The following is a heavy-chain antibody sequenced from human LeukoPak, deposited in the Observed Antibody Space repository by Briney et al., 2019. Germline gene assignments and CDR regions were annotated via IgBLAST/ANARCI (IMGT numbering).Heavy chain of an antibody. D-gene: IGHD3-22*01. V-gene: IGHV4-39*01. Sequence: SETLSLTCTVSSGSISSSGYYWGWIRQPPGKEREWAGSIYYSGHTYYNPSLETRVSMSVDTSKNQFSLKLSSVTAADTAVYYCARSRNYYDSSGYYFPYYYYMDVWGKGTTVTVSS. J-gene: IGHJ6*03. CDR1: SGSISSSGYY. CDR3: ARSRNYYDSSGYYFPYYYYMDV. CDR2: IYYSGHT.